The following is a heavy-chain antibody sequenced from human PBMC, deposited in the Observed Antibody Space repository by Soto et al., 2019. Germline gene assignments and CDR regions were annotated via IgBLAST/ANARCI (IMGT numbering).Heavy chain of an antibody. Sequence: QVQLVESGGGVVQPGRSLRLSCAASGFTFSSYGMHWVRQAPGKGLEWVAVIWYDGSNKYYADSVKGRFTISRDNSKNTLYLQMNRLRAEDTAVYYCASDLGSYYGGGYYYGMAVWGQGTTVTVSS. V-gene: IGHV3-33*01. CDR1: GFTFSSYG. D-gene: IGHD1-26*01. J-gene: IGHJ6*02. CDR3: ASDLGSYYGGGYYYGMAV. CDR2: IWYDGSNK.